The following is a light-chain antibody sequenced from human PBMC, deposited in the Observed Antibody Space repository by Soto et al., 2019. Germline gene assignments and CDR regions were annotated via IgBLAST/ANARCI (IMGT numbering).Light chain of an antibody. CDR3: QQTSSTPT. V-gene: IGKV1-39*01. Sequence: DIHLTHSPSSLCASVGDRVTITCRASQSIRSYLNWYQQKPGKAPKLLIYAASSLQTGVSSRFSGSGSGTDFTLTISNLQPEDFATYYCQQTSSTPTFGGGTKVDIK. CDR1: QSIRSY. J-gene: IGKJ4*01. CDR2: AAS.